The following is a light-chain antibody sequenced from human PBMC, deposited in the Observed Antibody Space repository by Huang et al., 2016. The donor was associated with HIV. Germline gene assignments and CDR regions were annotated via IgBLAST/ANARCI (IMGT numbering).Light chain of an antibody. CDR1: LSVSRNY. J-gene: IGKJ1*01. CDR3: QQTGRSPWT. V-gene: IGKV3-20*01. CDR2: RAS. Sequence: IELTQSPGTLSLPPGERAPLSCRASLSVSRNYVAWFQQKPGQAPRLLIYRASRRATGIPDKFSGSGSGTDFTLTIDRLEPEDLAFYYCQQTGRSPWTFGQGTKVEI.